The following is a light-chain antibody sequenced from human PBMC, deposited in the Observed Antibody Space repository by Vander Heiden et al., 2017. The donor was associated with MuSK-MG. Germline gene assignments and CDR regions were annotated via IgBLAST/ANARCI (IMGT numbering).Light chain of an antibody. J-gene: IGLJ3*02. CDR3: MVWHSRAWV. CDR2: HKSDSEV. CDR1: SGFNVGPYN. V-gene: IGLV5-45*03. Sequence: QAVLTQPSSLTASPGASASLTCALGSGFNVGPYNIYWYRQKPGSPPQYLLRHKSDSEVQQASGVPSRFSGPTDGSATAGILLISGLQSDDEADYYCMVWHSRAWVIGGGTKLTVL.